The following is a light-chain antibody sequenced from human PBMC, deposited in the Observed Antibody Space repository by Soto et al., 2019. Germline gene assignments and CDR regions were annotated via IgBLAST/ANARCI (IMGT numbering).Light chain of an antibody. J-gene: IGKJ2*01. V-gene: IGKV3-20*01. CDR3: QQYGTSPVT. CDR1: QSVSNTY. CDR2: GAS. Sequence: EIVLTQSPGTLSLSPGERATLSCRASQSVSNTYLAWYQHKPGQAPRLLIYGASDRATGIPDRCSGSGSVTDFTLTISSLEPEDFALYYCQQYGTSPVTFGQGTKLEIK.